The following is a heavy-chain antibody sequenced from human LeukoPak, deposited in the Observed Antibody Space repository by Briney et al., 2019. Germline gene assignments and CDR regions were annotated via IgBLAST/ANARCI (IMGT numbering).Heavy chain of an antibody. Sequence: SGPTLVNPTQTLTLTCTFSGFSLSTSGMCVSWIRQPPGKALEWLGRIDWDDDKHYNTSLKTRLTISKDTSKNQVVLTMTNMDPVDTATYYCARIASWGCGGESPDYWGQGTLVTVSS. CDR1: GFSLSTSGMC. J-gene: IGHJ4*02. CDR3: ARIASWGCGGESPDY. D-gene: IGHD2-21*01. CDR2: IDWDDDK. V-gene: IGHV2-70*11.